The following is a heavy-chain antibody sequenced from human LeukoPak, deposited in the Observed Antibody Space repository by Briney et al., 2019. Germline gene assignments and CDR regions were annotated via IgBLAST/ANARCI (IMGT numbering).Heavy chain of an antibody. J-gene: IGHJ4*02. D-gene: IGHD6-13*01. V-gene: IGHV4-39*07. CDR1: GGSISSSSYY. CDR3: ARVTAGSSSSFFDY. CDR2: IYYSGST. Sequence: SETLSLTCTVSGGSISSSSYYWGWIRQPPGKGLEWIGSIYYSGSTYYNPSLKSRVTISVDRSKNQFSLKLSSVTAADTAVYYCARVTAGSSSSFFDYWGQGTLVTVSS.